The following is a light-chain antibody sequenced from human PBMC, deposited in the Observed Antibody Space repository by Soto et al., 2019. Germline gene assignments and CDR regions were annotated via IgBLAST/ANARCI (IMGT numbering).Light chain of an antibody. J-gene: IGKJ1*01. CDR3: QQYGSSPRT. V-gene: IGKV3-20*01. Sequence: EIVLTQSPGTLTLSPGERATLSCRASQSVSSSFLAWYQQNPGQAPRLLIYGASGSATGIPDRFSGRGSGTDFTLTISRLEPEDCAVYYCQQYGSSPRTFGQGTKVEIK. CDR2: GAS. CDR1: QSVSSSF.